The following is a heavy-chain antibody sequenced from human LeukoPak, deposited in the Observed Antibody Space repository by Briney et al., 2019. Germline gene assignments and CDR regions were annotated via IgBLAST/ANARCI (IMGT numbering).Heavy chain of an antibody. V-gene: IGHV3-30-3*01. D-gene: IGHD6-19*01. CDR2: ISYDGSNK. Sequence: SGGSLRLSCAASGFTFSSYAMHWVRQAPGKGLEWVAVISYDGSNKYYADSVKGRFTISRDNSKNTLYLQMNSLRAEDTAVYCCARGGIAVAGSTRGQFDYWGQGTLVTVSS. CDR3: ARGGIAVAGSTRGQFDY. J-gene: IGHJ4*02. CDR1: GFTFSSYA.